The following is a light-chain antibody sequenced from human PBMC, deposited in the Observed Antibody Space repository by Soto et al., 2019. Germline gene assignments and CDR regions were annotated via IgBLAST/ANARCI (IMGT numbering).Light chain of an antibody. Sequence: DIQLTQSPSFLSASVGDRVTITCRASQDINTYLAWYQQKPGKAPKLLIFAASTLQNGVPSRFSGSGSGTKFPAKITSLQPEDFATYYCKQRKIYPITFGQGTRLEIK. CDR3: KQRKIYPIT. CDR2: AAS. CDR1: QDINTY. V-gene: IGKV1-9*01. J-gene: IGKJ5*01.